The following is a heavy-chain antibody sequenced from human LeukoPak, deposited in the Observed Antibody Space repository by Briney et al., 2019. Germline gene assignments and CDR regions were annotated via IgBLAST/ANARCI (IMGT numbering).Heavy chain of an antibody. CDR2: IYTSGST. V-gene: IGHV4-61*02. CDR1: GGSINSESSY. CDR3: ARDLGRRDYYGSGSYTYYFDC. D-gene: IGHD3-10*01. J-gene: IGHJ4*02. Sequence: PSQTLSLTCTVSGGSINSESSYGSWIRQPAGKGMEWIGRIYTSGSTNYNPSLKGRVTISVDTSNNQFSLRLSSVTAADTAVSYCARDLGRRDYYGSGSYTYYFDCWGQGTLVTVSS.